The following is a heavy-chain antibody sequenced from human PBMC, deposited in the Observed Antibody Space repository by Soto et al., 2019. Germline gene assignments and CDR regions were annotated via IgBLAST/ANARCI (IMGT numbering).Heavy chain of an antibody. V-gene: IGHV3-48*01. CDR1: WFTFRSYS. J-gene: IGHJ4*02. CDR3: ARAESGENYDFWSGYYIDY. CDR2: ISSSSSTI. Sequence: AGGAPRLSRAAPWFTFRSYSINWVPPAPGEGLDLVSYISSSSSTIYYADSVKGRFTISRDNAKNSLYLQMNSLRAEDTAVYYCARAESGENYDFWSGYYIDYWGQGTLVTVSS. D-gene: IGHD3-3*01.